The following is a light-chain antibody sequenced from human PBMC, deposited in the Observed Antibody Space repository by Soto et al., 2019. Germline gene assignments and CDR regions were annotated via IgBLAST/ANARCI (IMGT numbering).Light chain of an antibody. CDR1: SNDVGNYKY. J-gene: IGLJ1*01. V-gene: IGLV2-14*01. Sequence: QSVLTQPASVSGSPGQSITMSCTGTSNDVGNYKYVSWCQQHPGKAPKLVIYEVSNRPSGISTRFSGSKSGNTASLTISGLQPEDEADYYCSSFTTGSTLAYVFGAGTKVTVL. CDR2: EVS. CDR3: SSFTTGSTLAYV.